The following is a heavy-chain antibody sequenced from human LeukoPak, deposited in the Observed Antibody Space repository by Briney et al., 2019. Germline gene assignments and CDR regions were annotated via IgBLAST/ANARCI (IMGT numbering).Heavy chain of an antibody. J-gene: IGHJ3*02. CDR1: GGSISSYY. V-gene: IGHV4-59*01. CDR3: ARILGYNNAFDI. Sequence: SETLSPTCTVSGGSISSYYWSWIRQPPGKGLEWIGYIYYSGSTNYNPSLKSRVTISVDTSKDQFSLKLSSVTAADTAVYYCARILGYNNAFDIWGQGTMVTVSS. D-gene: IGHD5-24*01. CDR2: IYYSGST.